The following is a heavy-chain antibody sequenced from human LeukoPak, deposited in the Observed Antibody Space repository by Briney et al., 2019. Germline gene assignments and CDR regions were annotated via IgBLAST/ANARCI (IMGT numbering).Heavy chain of an antibody. Sequence: KPSETLSLTCAVYGGSFSSYYWSWIRQSPGKGLEWIAEINHRGDTNYNPSVKSRVTISVDTSKNQFSLKVTSLTAADTAVYHCARGPTISETGYFDYWGQGTLVTVSS. CDR1: GGSFSSYY. CDR2: INHRGDT. D-gene: IGHD1-1*01. V-gene: IGHV4-34*01. J-gene: IGHJ4*03. CDR3: ARGPTISETGYFDY.